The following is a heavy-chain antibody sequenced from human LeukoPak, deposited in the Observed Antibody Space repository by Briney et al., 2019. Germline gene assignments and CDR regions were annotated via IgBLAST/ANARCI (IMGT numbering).Heavy chain of an antibody. CDR3: ARLSRVSGYPHMDV. V-gene: IGHV4-39*07. J-gene: IGHJ6*03. Sequence: SETLSLTCTVSGGSISSSSYYWGWIRQPPGKGLEWIGSIYYSGSTYYNPSLKSRVTISVDTSKNQFSLKLSSVTAADTAVYCCARLSRVSGYPHMDVRGKGTTVTVSS. CDR1: GGSISSSSYY. D-gene: IGHD3-22*01. CDR2: IYYSGST.